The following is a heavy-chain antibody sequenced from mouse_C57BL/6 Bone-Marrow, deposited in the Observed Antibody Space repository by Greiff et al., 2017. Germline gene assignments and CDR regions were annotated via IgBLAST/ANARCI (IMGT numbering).Heavy chain of an antibody. V-gene: IGHV1-81*01. Sequence: VQLQQSGAELARPGASVKLSCKASGYTFTSYGISWVKQRTGQGLEWTGEIYPRSGNTYYNEKFKGKATLTADKSSSTAYMELRSLTSEDSAVYFCARWRIYYDYDGVWWYFDVWGTGTTVTVSS. CDR2: IYPRSGNT. CDR1: GYTFTSYG. CDR3: ARWRIYYDYDGVWWYFDV. J-gene: IGHJ1*03. D-gene: IGHD2-4*01.